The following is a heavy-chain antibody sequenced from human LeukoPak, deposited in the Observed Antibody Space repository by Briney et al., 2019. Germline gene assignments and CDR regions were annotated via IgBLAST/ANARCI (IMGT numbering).Heavy chain of an antibody. V-gene: IGHV3-49*04. Sequence: PGGSLRLSCTASGFTFGDYAMSWVRQAPGKGLEWVGFIRSKAYGGTTEYAASVKGRFTISRDDSKSIAYLQMNSLKTEDTAVYYCARDPRIYSSSWNWDKWLDPWGQGTLVTVSS. CDR1: GFTFGDYA. D-gene: IGHD6-13*01. CDR3: ARDPRIYSSSWNWDKWLDP. CDR2: IRSKAYGGTT. J-gene: IGHJ5*02.